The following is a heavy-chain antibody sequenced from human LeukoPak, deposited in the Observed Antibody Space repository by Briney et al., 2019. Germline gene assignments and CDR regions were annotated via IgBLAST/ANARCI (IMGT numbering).Heavy chain of an antibody. CDR1: GFTFSSYW. J-gene: IGHJ4*02. CDR2: MKQDGSEK. CDR3: ARVARRESRDY. Sequence: GGSLRLSCAASGFTFSSYWMSWVRQAPGKGLEWVANMKQDGSEKYYVDSVKGRFTISRDNAKNSLYLQMNSLRAEDTAVYYCARVARRESRDYWGQGTLVTVSS. D-gene: IGHD3-10*01. V-gene: IGHV3-7*01.